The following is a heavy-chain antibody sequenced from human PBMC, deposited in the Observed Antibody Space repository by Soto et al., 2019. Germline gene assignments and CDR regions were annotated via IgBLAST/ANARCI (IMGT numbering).Heavy chain of an antibody. CDR2: ISNDGSNK. J-gene: IGHJ6*02. V-gene: IGHV3-30*18. CDR1: GFTFRSYG. D-gene: IGHD6-13*01. Sequence: VQLVESGGGVVQPGRSLRLSCAASGFTFRSYGMHWVRQAPGKGLEWVAVISNDGSNKYYADSVKGRFTISRDTSKNTLYLQMNSLRAEDTAVYYCAKDYSTWCMDVWGQGTTVTVSS. CDR3: AKDYSTWCMDV.